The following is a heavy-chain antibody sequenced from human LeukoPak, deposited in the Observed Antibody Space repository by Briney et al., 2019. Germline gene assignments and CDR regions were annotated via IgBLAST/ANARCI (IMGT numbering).Heavy chain of an antibody. CDR2: ISGSGGST. J-gene: IGHJ4*02. V-gene: IGHV3-23*01. Sequence: QPGASLRLSCAASGFTFSSYAMSWVRQDPGKGLEWVSAISGSGGSTYYADSVKGRFTISRDNSKNTLYLQMNSLRAEDTAVYYCAKDLESSGWYGDWGQGTLVTVSS. CDR1: GFTFSSYA. D-gene: IGHD6-19*01. CDR3: AKDLESSGWYGD.